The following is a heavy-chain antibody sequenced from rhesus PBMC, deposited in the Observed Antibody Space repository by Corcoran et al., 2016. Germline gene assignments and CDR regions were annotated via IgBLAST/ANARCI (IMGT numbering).Heavy chain of an antibody. V-gene: IGHV3-116*02. CDR1: GFTFSDYS. CDR3: SKKSPGAGFGLDS. CDR2: LKNKVNGGTQ. Sequence: EVRLVESGGGLVQPGGSLRLSCAASGFTFSDYSISWVRQAPGKGPEWVGFLKNKVNGGTQEYAASVKGRFTISRDDSKNVASLEMNSLKTEDTAVYYCSKKSPGAGFGLDSWGQGVVVTVSS. J-gene: IGHJ6*01.